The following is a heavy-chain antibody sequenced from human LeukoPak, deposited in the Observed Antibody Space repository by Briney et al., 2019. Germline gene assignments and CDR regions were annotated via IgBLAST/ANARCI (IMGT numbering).Heavy chain of an antibody. J-gene: IGHJ4*02. Sequence: GGSLRLSCVLTVHHHSKPYMSWVRQAPGKGLEWVSAFYSGGRTYYTVSAKGRFTFSRENSKHTLYCKMNSLPPQHTPLYLCARGTWSPALLDSWGQGTLVTVSS. V-gene: IGHV3-53*01. CDR2: FYSGGRT. D-gene: IGHD3-3*01. CDR1: VHHHSKPY. CDR3: ARGTWSPALLDS.